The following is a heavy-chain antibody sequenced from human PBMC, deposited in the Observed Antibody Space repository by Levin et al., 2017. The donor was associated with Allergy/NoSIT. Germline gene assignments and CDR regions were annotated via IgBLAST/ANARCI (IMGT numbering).Heavy chain of an antibody. CDR1: GFTFSSYA. V-gene: IGHV3-23*01. Sequence: TLSLTCAASGFTFSSYAMSWVRQAPGKGLEWVSAISGSGGSTYYADSVKGRFTISRDNSKNTLYLQMNSLRAEDTAVYYCAKYGPTVTTRGGFDYWGQGTLVTVSS. D-gene: IGHD4-17*01. J-gene: IGHJ4*02. CDR2: ISGSGGST. CDR3: AKYGPTVTTRGGFDY.